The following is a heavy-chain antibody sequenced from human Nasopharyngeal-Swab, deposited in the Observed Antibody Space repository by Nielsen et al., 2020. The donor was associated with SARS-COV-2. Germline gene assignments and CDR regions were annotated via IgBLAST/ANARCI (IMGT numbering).Heavy chain of an antibody. CDR1: GFTFSSYS. D-gene: IGHD2-21*02. CDR2: ISGSGGST. Sequence: GESLKISCAASGFTFSSYSMNWVRQAPGKGLEWVSAISGSGGSTYYADSVKGRFTISRDNSKNTLYLQMNSLRAEDTAVYYCAKELAYCGGDCYSGYFDYWGQGTLVTVSS. V-gene: IGHV3-23*01. CDR3: AKELAYCGGDCYSGYFDY. J-gene: IGHJ4*02.